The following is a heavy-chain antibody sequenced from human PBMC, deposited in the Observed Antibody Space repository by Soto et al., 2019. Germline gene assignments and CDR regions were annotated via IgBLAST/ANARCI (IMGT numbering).Heavy chain of an antibody. CDR2: ISSSSSYI. Sequence: GGSLRLSCAASGFTFSSYSMNWVRQAPGKGLEWVSSISSSSSYIYYADSVKGRFTISRDNAKNSLYLQMNSLRAEDTAVYYCARSRTYCSGGSCYGWFDPWGQGTLVTVSS. CDR1: GFTFSSYS. J-gene: IGHJ5*02. V-gene: IGHV3-21*01. CDR3: ARSRTYCSGGSCYGWFDP. D-gene: IGHD2-15*01.